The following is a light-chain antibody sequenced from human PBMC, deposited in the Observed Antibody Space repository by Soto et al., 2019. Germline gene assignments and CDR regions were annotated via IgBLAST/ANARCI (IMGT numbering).Light chain of an antibody. CDR3: QQFGASLP. CDR2: GAS. Sequence: EIVLTQSPGTLSLSPGERATLSCRTRQNVDSAKLAWYQQKPGQAPRLLIYGASNRATGIPDRFSGSGSGQDFPLTGSRLELEVFAVYYCQQFGASLPFGGGTKVEI. J-gene: IGKJ4*01. CDR1: QNVDSAK. V-gene: IGKV3-20*01.